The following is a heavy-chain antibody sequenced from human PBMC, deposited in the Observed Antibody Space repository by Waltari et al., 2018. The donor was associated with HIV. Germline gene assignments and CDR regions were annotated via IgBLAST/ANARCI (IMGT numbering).Heavy chain of an antibody. CDR2: SLPILGAR. CDR3: ATPAAKGTWFDS. V-gene: IGHV1-69*08. Sequence: QVQLVQSGDEVRKSGSSVKVSCKASGVTANTFTINWVRQAPGQGLEWVGRLGWMGRSLPILGARAYSQKLKGRLTLSADTATNTAFLQLSSLRSDDTAVYYCATPAAKGTWFDSWGQGSQIIVSS. D-gene: IGHD2-2*01. CDR1: GVTANTFT. J-gene: IGHJ5*01.